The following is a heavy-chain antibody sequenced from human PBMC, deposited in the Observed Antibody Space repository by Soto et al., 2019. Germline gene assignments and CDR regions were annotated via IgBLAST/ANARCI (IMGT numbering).Heavy chain of an antibody. Sequence: ASVKVSCKASGYVFSSYGISWVRQAPGQGLEWMGWISPYNGETKYAQKVQGRLILTTDTSTRTAYMELRSLRSDDTAVYYCARSGGIVDEDAFDIWGKGTMVPVSS. J-gene: IGHJ3*02. V-gene: IGHV1-18*01. CDR3: ARSGGIVDEDAFDI. CDR2: ISPYNGET. CDR1: GYVFSSYG. D-gene: IGHD2-15*01.